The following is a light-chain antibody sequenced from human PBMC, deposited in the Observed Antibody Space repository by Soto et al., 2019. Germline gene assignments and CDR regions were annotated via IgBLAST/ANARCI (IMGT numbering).Light chain of an antibody. J-gene: IGKJ1*01. Sequence: SKHSPATLSLQPGERATLSCRASQSVRTSLAWYQQQPGQAPRLLIYDASNKATGIPARFSGSGSGTDFTLTINRLEPEDFAVYYCQQYDSSLWTFGQGTKVDIK. CDR3: QQYDSSLWT. CDR1: QSVRTS. CDR2: DAS. V-gene: IGKV3-20*01.